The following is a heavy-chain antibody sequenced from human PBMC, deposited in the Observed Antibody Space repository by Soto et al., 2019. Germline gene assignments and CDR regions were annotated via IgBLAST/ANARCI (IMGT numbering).Heavy chain of an antibody. CDR3: ASGGGRYCSSASCYYYYYMDV. D-gene: IGHD2-2*01. CDR2: INAYNGNT. J-gene: IGHJ6*03. V-gene: IGHV1-18*01. Sequence: QVQLVQSGAEVKKPGASVKVSCKASGYTFSSYGISWVRQAPGQGLEWMGWINAYNGNTNYAQKLQGRVTMTTDTSTSTAYMELRSLRSDDTAVYYCASGGGRYCSSASCYYYYYMDVWGKGTTVTVSS. CDR1: GYTFSSYG.